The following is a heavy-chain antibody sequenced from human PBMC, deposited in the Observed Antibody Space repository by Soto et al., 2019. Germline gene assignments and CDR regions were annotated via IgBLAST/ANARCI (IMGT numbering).Heavy chain of an antibody. CDR1: GYTFTSYY. J-gene: IGHJ4*02. D-gene: IGHD6-13*01. CDR2: INPSGGST. CDR3: ARESGGIAAAGLKY. V-gene: IGHV1-46*01. Sequence: QVQLVQSGAEVKKPGASVKVSCKASGYTFTSYYMHWVRQAPGQGLEWMGIINPSGGSTSYAQKFQGRVTXXRXTXXSTVYMELSSLRSEDTAVYYCARESGGIAAAGLKYWGQGTLVTVSS.